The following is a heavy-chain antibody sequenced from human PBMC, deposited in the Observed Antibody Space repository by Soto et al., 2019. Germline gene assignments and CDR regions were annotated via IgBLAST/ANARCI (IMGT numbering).Heavy chain of an antibody. CDR2: IYYSGGT. V-gene: IGHV4-61*08. Sequence: SETLSLTCTVSGAPLCSGGYFWTWIRQPPGKGLEWLGYIYYSGGTNYNPSLKSRVTISLDKSKSQFSLRLSSVTAADTAVYYCTREQSDDNYFDPWGQGTLVTVS. D-gene: IGHD6-19*01. J-gene: IGHJ5*02. CDR3: TREQSDDNYFDP. CDR1: GAPLCSGGYF.